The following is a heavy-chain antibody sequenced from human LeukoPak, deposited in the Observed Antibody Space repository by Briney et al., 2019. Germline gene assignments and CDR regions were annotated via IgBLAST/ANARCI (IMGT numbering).Heavy chain of an antibody. D-gene: IGHD6-6*01. CDR3: ARSSGGFDY. J-gene: IGHJ4*02. Sequence: GGSLRLSCAASGFTFSTYRMHWVRQAPGKGLEHISVISSNGGGTYYADSVKGRFTISRDSSKNTLYLEMGSLRAEDMAVYYCARSSGGFDYWGQGTLVTVSS. CDR2: ISSNGGGT. CDR1: GFTFSTYR. V-gene: IGHV3-64*02.